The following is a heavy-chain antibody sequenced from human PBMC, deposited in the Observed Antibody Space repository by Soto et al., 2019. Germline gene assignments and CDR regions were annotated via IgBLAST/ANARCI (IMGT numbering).Heavy chain of an antibody. D-gene: IGHD2-15*01. CDR1: GFTFSSYA. CDR3: AKDRRDSRLASSYCSGGSCYLGY. Sequence: GGSLRLSCAASGFTFSSYAMSWVRQAPGKGLEWVSAISGSGGSTYYADSVKGRFTISRDNSKNTLYLQMNSLRAEDTAVYYCAKDRRDSRLASSYCSGGSCYLGYWGQGTLVTVSS. CDR2: ISGSGGST. V-gene: IGHV3-23*01. J-gene: IGHJ4*02.